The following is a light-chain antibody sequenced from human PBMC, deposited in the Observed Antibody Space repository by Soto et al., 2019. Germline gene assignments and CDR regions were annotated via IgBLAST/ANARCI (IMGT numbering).Light chain of an antibody. J-gene: IGKJ1*01. CDR3: QQYNSYST. CDR2: DAS. Sequence: DIQMTQSPSSLSASLGDRVTITCRASQSISSYLNWYQHKPGKAPKLLIYDASSLESGVPSRFSGSGSGTEFTLTIRSLKPDDFATDYCQQYNSYSTVGQGTQGEIK. CDR1: QSISSY. V-gene: IGKV1-5*01.